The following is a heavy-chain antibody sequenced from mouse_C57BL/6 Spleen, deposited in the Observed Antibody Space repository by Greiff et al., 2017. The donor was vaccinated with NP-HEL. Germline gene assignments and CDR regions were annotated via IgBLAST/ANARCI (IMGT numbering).Heavy chain of an antibody. Sequence: EVQLQQSGPELVKPGASVKISCKASGYTFTDYYMNWVKQSHGKSLEWIGDINPNNGGTSYNQKFKGKATLTVDKSSSTAYMELRSLTSEDSAVYYCARRGFYDYGWYFDVWGTGTTVTVSS. CDR3: ARRGFYDYGWYFDV. CDR1: GYTFTDYY. J-gene: IGHJ1*03. CDR2: INPNNGGT. D-gene: IGHD2-4*01. V-gene: IGHV1-26*01.